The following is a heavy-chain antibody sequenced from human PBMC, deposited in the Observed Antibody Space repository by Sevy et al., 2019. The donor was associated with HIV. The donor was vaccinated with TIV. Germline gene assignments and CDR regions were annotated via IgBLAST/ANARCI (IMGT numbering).Heavy chain of an antibody. CDR2: FYSGGNK. V-gene: IGHV3-66*02. CDR3: ARWGSTMIPCWFDP. D-gene: IGHD3-22*01. J-gene: IGHJ5*02. Sequence: GGSLRLSCAASGFTVSSNYMSWVRQAPGKGLEWVSVFYSGGNKYYADSVRGRLTISRDNSKNTLYLQMNSLRIEDTAVYYCARWGSTMIPCWFDPWGQGTLVTVSS. CDR1: GFTVSSNY.